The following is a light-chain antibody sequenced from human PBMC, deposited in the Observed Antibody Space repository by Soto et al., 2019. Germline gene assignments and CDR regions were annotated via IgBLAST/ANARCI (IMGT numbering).Light chain of an antibody. CDR1: QSISSY. Sequence: DIQMTQSQSSLSASVGDRVTITCRASQSISSYLNWYQKKPGKAPKLLIYKASSLESGVPSRFSGIGSGTESTLTIRSLQPDDFATYYCQQYNSQWTFGQWTKFDIK. CDR2: KAS. CDR3: QQYNSQWT. J-gene: IGKJ1*01. V-gene: IGKV1-5*03.